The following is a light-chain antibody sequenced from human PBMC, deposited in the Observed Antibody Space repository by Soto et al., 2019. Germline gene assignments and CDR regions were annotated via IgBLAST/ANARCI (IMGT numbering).Light chain of an antibody. J-gene: IGKJ4*01. V-gene: IGKV1-33*01. CDR1: QSISSS. Sequence: DIPMTQSPSTLSASVGDRVTITCRASQSISSSLAWYQQKPGKAPKLLIYDASNLETRVPSRFSGSGSGTDFTFTISSLQPEDIATYYCQQYDNLPRTFGGGTKVDI. CDR2: DAS. CDR3: QQYDNLPRT.